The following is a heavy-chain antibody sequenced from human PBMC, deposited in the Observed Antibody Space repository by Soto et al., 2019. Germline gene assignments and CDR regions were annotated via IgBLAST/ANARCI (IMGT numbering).Heavy chain of an antibody. CDR2: INHSGST. D-gene: IGHD3-3*01. CDR3: ARVRTYYDFWSGYYKYYYYGMDV. Sequence: SETLSLTCAAYGGSFSGYYWSWIRQPPGKGLEWIGEINHSGSTNYNPSLKSRVTISVDTSKNQFSLKLSSVTAADTAVYYCARVRTYYDFWSGYYKYYYYGMDVWGRGTTVT. V-gene: IGHV4-34*01. J-gene: IGHJ6*02. CDR1: GGSFSGYY.